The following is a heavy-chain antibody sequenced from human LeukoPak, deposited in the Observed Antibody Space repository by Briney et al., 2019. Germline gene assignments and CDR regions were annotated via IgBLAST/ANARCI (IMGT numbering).Heavy chain of an antibody. V-gene: IGHV4-34*01. D-gene: IGHD1-26*01. CDR3: ARGFLLRYYYYYMDV. CDR1: SDSITSYY. J-gene: IGHJ6*03. Sequence: PETLSLTCSVSSDSITSYYRSWNRQPPGKGLEWIGTIKNGGSTNYNPSLKSRVPLSVDTSKDQCSLKRSSVTAADTAVYYCARGFLLRYYYYYMDVWGKGTTVTVSS. CDR2: IKNGGST.